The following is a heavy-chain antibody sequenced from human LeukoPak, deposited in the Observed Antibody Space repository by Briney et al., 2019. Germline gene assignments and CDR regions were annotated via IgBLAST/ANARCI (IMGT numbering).Heavy chain of an antibody. V-gene: IGHV3-7*03. Sequence: GGSLRLSCAVSGFRFNIHWMSWVRQAAGKGLGWVANIKEDGTEKYYVHSVKGRFTISRDNSKNTLYLQMNSLRAEDTAVYYCAKETVAAPPIDYWGQGTLVTVSS. CDR2: IKEDGTEK. D-gene: IGHD6-19*01. CDR1: GFRFNIHW. J-gene: IGHJ4*02. CDR3: AKETVAAPPIDY.